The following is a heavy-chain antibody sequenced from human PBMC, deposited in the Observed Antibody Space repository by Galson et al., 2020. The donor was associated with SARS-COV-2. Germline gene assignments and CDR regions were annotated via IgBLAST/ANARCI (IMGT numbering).Heavy chain of an antibody. V-gene: IGHV3-23*01. CDR3: AIKEGYYYYGMDV. J-gene: IGHJ6*02. CDR2: ISDSGGST. CDR1: GFTFSSYA. Sequence: GGSLRLSCAASGFTFSSYAMNWVRQAPGKGLEWVSAISDSGGSTYYADSVKGRFTISRDNSKNTLYLQMNSLGAEDTAVYYCAIKEGYYYYGMDVWGQGTTVTVSS.